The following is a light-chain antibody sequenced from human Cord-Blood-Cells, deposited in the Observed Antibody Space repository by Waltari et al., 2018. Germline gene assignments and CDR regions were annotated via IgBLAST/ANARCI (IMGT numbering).Light chain of an antibody. V-gene: IGKV1-33*01. CDR2: DAS. J-gene: IGKJ5*01. CDR3: QQYDNLPIT. Sequence: DIHMPPSPSSLSASVGDSVTITCQASQDISNYLNWYPQKPGKAPKLLIYDASNLETGVPSRFSGSGSGTDFTFTISSLQPEDIATYYCQQYDNLPITFGQGTRLEIK. CDR1: QDISNY.